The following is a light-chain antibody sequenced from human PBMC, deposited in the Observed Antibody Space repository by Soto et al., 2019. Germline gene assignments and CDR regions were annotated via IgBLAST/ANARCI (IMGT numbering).Light chain of an antibody. CDR1: QSVSSN. J-gene: IGKJ1*01. Sequence: EIVMTQSPATLSVSPGERATLSCRASQSVSSNLAWYQQKPGQAPRLLIYGASTRATGIPARFSGSGSGTEFPLTISSLQSEDFAVYYCQQYNNWPPDPTFGQGTKVEIK. CDR3: QQYNNWPPDPT. V-gene: IGKV3-15*01. CDR2: GAS.